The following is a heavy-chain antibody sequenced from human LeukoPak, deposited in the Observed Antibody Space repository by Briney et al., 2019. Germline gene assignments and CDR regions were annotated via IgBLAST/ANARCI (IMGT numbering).Heavy chain of an antibody. CDR3: VRGQARATTPSGWGSYFAR. Sequence: GRSLRLSCAASGFTFDDHVMRWVRQAPGKGLGWVSGISWKSGTRGYAVSVKGRFTISRADAKNSLYLQMNSLRPEDTALYLCVRGQARATTPSGWGSYFARWGLGTLVTVSS. CDR2: ISWKSGTR. CDR1: GFTFDDHV. V-gene: IGHV3-9*01. D-gene: IGHD4-11*01. J-gene: IGHJ4*02.